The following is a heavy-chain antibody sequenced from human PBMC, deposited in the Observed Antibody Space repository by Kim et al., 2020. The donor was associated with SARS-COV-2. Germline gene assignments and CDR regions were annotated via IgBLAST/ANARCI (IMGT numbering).Heavy chain of an antibody. Sequence: GGSLRLSCAASGFTFSSYGMHWVRQAPGKGLEWVAVISYDGSNKYYADSVKGRFTISRDNSKNTLYLQMNSLRAEDTAVYYCAKVAMIVVVWGSYFDYWG. D-gene: IGHD3-22*01. CDR1: GFTFSSYG. V-gene: IGHV3-30*18. CDR3: AKVAMIVVVWGSYFDY. CDR2: ISYDGSNK. J-gene: IGHJ4*01.